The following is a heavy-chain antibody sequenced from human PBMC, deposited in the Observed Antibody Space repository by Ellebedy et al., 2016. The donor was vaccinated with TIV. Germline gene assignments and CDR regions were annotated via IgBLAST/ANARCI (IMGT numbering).Heavy chain of an antibody. Sequence: SVKVSXXASGGTFSSYAISWVRQAPGQGLEWMGGIIPIFGTANYAQKFQGRVTITADKSTSTAYMELSSLRSEDTAVYYCARDPQGGTTSYYFDYWGQGTLVTVSS. V-gene: IGHV1-69*06. D-gene: IGHD1-1*01. CDR3: ARDPQGGTTSYYFDY. J-gene: IGHJ4*02. CDR2: IIPIFGTA. CDR1: GGTFSSYA.